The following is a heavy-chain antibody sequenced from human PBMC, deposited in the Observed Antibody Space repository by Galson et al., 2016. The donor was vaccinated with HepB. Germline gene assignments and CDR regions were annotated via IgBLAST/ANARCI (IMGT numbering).Heavy chain of an antibody. CDR3: STGDAS. CDR1: GGTIIRSTYY. CDR2: VYYSGRT. Sequence: SETLSLTCNVSGGTIIRSTYYWGWIRQPPGKGLEWTGSVYYSGRTYYNPSLKSRVTIVADTSNNQFSLRLTSVTAADTAVYFCSTGDASWGQGTLVTVSS. V-gene: IGHV4-39*01. J-gene: IGHJ5*02. D-gene: IGHD1-26*01.